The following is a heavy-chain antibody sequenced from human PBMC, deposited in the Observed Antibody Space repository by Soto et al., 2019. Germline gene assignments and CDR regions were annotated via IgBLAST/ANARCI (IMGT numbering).Heavy chain of an antibody. D-gene: IGHD6-13*01. J-gene: IGHJ3*02. CDR1: GYTFTSYD. Sequence: ASVKVSCKASGYTFTSYDMHWVRQAPGQGLEWMGITNPSGGSTSYAQKFQGRVTMTRDTSTSTVYMELSSLRSEDTAVYYCAGSSSWVDAFDIWGQGTMVTVSS. V-gene: IGHV1-46*01. CDR2: TNPSGGST. CDR3: AGSSSWVDAFDI.